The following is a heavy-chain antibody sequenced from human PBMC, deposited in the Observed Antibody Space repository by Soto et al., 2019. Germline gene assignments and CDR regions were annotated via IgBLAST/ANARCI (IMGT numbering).Heavy chain of an antibody. V-gene: IGHV3-33*01. CDR3: ARDPGHITMARGEKVVWFDP. D-gene: IGHD3-10*01. CDR1: GFTFSSYG. CDR2: VWYDGSNK. Sequence: PGGSLRLSCAASGFTFSSYGMHWVRQAPGKGLEWVAVVWYDGSNKYYADSVKGRFTISRDNSKNTLYLQMNSLRAEDTAVYYCARDPGHITMARGEKVVWFDPWGQGTLVTVSS. J-gene: IGHJ5*02.